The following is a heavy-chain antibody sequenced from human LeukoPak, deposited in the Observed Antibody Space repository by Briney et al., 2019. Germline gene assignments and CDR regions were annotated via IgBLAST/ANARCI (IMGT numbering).Heavy chain of an antibody. CDR2: VQDTINGGTT. CDR3: AKGQELDDGVFDS. D-gene: IGHD1-1*01. CDR1: GLTFANTW. Sequence: PGGSLRLSCTASGLTFANTWLSWVRQAPGKGLEWVGRVQDTINGGTTDYAAPVKGRFTISRDDSRNTLYLQMNSLRGEDSAIYYCAKGQELDDGVFDSWGQGTLVTVSS. V-gene: IGHV3-15*01. J-gene: IGHJ4*02.